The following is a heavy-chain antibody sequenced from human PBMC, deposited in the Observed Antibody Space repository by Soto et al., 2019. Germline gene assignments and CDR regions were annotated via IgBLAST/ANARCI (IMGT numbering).Heavy chain of an antibody. V-gene: IGHV4-34*01. CDR3: ESESHYILPGPPWVWYVDL. CDR2: INDRGSI. D-gene: IGHD3-9*01. Sequence: QVQLQQWGAGPLRPLETLSLTCGVSGGSFSGYYWAWIRQSPGKGLEWIGEINDRGSINYNPSLKSRVSISVDTSKNHYSLNLRSVTAADTAVYDCESESHYILPGPPWVWYVDLWGRGTLVTVSS. CDR1: GGSFSGYY. J-gene: IGHJ2*01.